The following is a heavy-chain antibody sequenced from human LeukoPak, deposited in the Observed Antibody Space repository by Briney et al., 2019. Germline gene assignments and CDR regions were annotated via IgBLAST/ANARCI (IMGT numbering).Heavy chain of an antibody. CDR1: GFTFSSYD. Sequence: GGSLRLSCAASGFTFSSYDINWVRQAPGKGLEWVSYISSSGNTIYYADSVKGRFTFSRDNAKNSLYLQMNSLRAEDTAVYHCARGTPSPVSGYFDFWGQRTLVTVSS. V-gene: IGHV3-48*03. D-gene: IGHD2-15*01. J-gene: IGHJ4*02. CDR2: ISSSGNTI. CDR3: ARGTPSPVSGYFDF.